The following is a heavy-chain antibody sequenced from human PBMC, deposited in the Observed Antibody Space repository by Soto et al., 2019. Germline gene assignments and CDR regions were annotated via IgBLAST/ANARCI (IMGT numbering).Heavy chain of an antibody. CDR3: ARSYSSGWFFWFDP. D-gene: IGHD6-19*01. J-gene: IGHJ5*02. CDR1: GFTFSSYW. Sequence: EVQLVESGGGLVQPGGSLRLSCAASGFTFSSYWMICVLQAPGKGLEWVANIKQDGSEKYYVDSVQGRFTISRDNAKNSLYLQMNSLGAEDTAVYYCARSYSSGWFFWFDPWGQGTLVPVSS. V-gene: IGHV3-7*03. CDR2: IKQDGSEK.